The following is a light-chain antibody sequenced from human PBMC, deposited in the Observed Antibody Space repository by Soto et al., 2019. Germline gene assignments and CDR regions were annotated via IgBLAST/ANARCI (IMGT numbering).Light chain of an antibody. CDR2: DAS. Sequence: DIQMTQSPSTLSASVGDRVTITCRASQRVNRWLDWYKQKPGKAPKLLIYDASSLESGVPSRFSCSGSGTEFTLTISSLQADDFAAYYCQQCNSYSLTFGGGTKVEIK. V-gene: IGKV1-5*01. J-gene: IGKJ4*01. CDR1: QRVNRW. CDR3: QQCNSYSLT.